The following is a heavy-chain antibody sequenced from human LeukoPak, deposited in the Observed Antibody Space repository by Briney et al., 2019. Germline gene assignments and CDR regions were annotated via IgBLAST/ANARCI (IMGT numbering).Heavy chain of an antibody. CDR3: ARKNDFEI. CDR2: IFYSGRT. J-gene: IGHJ3*02. CDR1: GGPITSDH. D-gene: IGHD2/OR15-2a*01. V-gene: IGHV4-59*12. Sequence: SETLSLTCTVSGGPITSDHWNWLRQPPGKELEWIGCIFYSGRTYYNPSLKSRVSISVDMSKNQFALRLTSVTAADTAVYYCARKNDFEIWGQGTLVTVSS.